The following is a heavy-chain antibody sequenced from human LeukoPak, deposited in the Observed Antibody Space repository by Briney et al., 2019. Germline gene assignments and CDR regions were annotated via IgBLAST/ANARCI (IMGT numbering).Heavy chain of an antibody. Sequence: SETLSLTCAVYGGSFSGYYWSWIRQPPGKGLEWIGEINHSGSTNYNPSLKSRVTISVDTSKNQFSLKLSSVTAADTAVYYCARDVFGSGSYYFDYWGREPWSPSPQ. V-gene: IGHV4-34*01. CDR2: INHSGST. D-gene: IGHD3-10*01. J-gene: IGHJ4*02. CDR1: GGSFSGYY. CDR3: ARDVFGSGSYYFDY.